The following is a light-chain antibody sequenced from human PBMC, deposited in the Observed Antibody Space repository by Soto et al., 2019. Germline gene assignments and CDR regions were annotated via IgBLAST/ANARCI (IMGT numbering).Light chain of an antibody. CDR1: QSISSW. CDR2: AAS. J-gene: IGKJ2*01. CDR3: QQSSSTPRT. V-gene: IGKV1-39*01. Sequence: DIQMTQSPSTLSAFVGDRVTITCRASQSISSWLAWYQQKPGKAPKVLIYAASSLQSEVPSRFNGSGFGTDFTLTISSLQPEDFATYYCQQSSSTPRTFGQGTKLEIK.